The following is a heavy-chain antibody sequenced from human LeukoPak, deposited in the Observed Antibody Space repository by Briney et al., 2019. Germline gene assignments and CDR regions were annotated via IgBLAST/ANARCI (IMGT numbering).Heavy chain of an antibody. D-gene: IGHD2-15*01. CDR3: ARAIWATPILTRFDP. CDR2: IYYSGST. Sequence: SETLSLTCTVSGGSISSYYWSWIRQPPGKRLEWIGHIYYSGSTNYNPSLKSRVTISVDTSRNQFSLKLRSVTAADTAVYYCARAIWATPILTRFDPWGQGTLVTVSS. CDR1: GGSISSYY. J-gene: IGHJ5*02. V-gene: IGHV4-59*01.